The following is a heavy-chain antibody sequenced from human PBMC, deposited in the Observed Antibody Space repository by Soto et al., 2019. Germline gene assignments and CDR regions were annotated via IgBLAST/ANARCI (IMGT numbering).Heavy chain of an antibody. CDR1: GGTFSIYV. V-gene: IGHV1-69*01. CDR3: ASNIVSTNV. J-gene: IGHJ4*02. D-gene: IGHD5-12*01. CDR2: ITPIFGTT. Sequence: QVQLVQSGAEAKMPGSSVKVSCKASGGTFSIYVITWVRQAPGQGVEWMGGITPIFGTTTYAQKFQGRVTITADESTSTAYIELSGLRSEDTSVYYCASNIVSTNVWGQGTRVTVSS.